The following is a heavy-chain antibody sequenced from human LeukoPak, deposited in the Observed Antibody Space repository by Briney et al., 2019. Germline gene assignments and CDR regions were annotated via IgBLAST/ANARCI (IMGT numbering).Heavy chain of an antibody. V-gene: IGHV3-21*01. J-gene: IGHJ4*02. CDR3: ARGKYGDYVFDY. CDR1: GFTFSSYS. Sequence: GGSLRLSCAASGFTFSSYSMNWVRQAPGKGLEWVSSISSSSSYIYYADSVKGRFTISRDNAKNSLYLQMNSLRAEDTAVYCCARGKYGDYVFDYWGQGTLVTVSS. CDR2: ISSSSSYI. D-gene: IGHD4-17*01.